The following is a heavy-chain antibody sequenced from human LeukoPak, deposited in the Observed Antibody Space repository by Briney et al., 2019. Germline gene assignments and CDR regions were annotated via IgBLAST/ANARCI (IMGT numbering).Heavy chain of an antibody. CDR1: GGSFSGYY. CDR3: ARFRVRNWFDP. Sequence: SETLSLTCAVYGGSFSGYYWSWFRQPPGKGLEWIGEINHSGTTNYNPSLKSRVTISVDTSKNQFSLKLSSVTAADTAVYYCARFRVRNWFDPWGQGTLVTVSS. V-gene: IGHV4-34*01. CDR2: INHSGTT. J-gene: IGHJ5*02.